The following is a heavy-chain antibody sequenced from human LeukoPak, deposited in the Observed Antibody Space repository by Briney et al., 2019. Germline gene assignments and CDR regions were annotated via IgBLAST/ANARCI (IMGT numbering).Heavy chain of an antibody. J-gene: IGHJ4*02. Sequence: GGSLRLSCAASGFTFSTYGMHWVRQAPGKGLEWVAVISYDGSNKYYADSVKGRFTISRDNSKNTLYLQMNSLRAEDTAVYLCAKEGWLTFDYWGQGTLVTVSS. CDR2: ISYDGSNK. CDR3: AKEGWLTFDY. CDR1: GFTFSTYG. D-gene: IGHD5-24*01. V-gene: IGHV3-30*18.